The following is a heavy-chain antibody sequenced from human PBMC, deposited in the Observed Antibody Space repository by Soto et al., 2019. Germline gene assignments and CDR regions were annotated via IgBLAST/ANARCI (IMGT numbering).Heavy chain of an antibody. J-gene: IGHJ4*02. Sequence: EVQLMESGGGLVQRGGSLRLSCAASGFTFSSFSMNWVRQAPGRGLEWISYIGGGGRLISYADSVKGRFAISRDNAQNSLYLQMDSLRVEDTAVYYCARDLGWTFDCWGQGTLVTVSS. CDR1: GFTFSSFS. D-gene: IGHD6-19*01. V-gene: IGHV3-48*01. CDR2: IGGGGRLI. CDR3: ARDLGWTFDC.